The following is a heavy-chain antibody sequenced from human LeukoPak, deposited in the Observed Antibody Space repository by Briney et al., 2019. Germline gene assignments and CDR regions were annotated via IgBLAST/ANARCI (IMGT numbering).Heavy chain of an antibody. CDR1: GFTFGSYL. CDR3: ARKQVGADFDY. J-gene: IGHJ4*02. D-gene: IGHD1-26*01. Sequence: GGPLRLSCTASGFTFGSYLMHWVRHAPGKGLVWVSRISSDGSDTTYADSVKGRFTISGDSAKNTLYLQMNSLRVEDTAVYYCARKQVGADFDYWGQGILVTVSS. V-gene: IGHV3-74*01. CDR2: ISSDGSDT.